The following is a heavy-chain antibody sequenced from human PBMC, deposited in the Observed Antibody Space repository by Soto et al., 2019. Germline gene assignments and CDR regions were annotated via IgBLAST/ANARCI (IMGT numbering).Heavy chain of an antibody. CDR2: FDPEDGET. D-gene: IGHD5-12*01. CDR3: ATDYSGYDPKRAFDI. CDR1: GYTLTELS. Sequence: ASVKVSCKVSGYTLTELSMHWVRQAPGKGLEWMGGFDPEDGETIYAQKFQGRVTMTEDTSTDTAYMELGSLRSEDTAVYYCATDYSGYDPKRAFDIRGQGTMVTVSS. V-gene: IGHV1-24*01. J-gene: IGHJ3*02.